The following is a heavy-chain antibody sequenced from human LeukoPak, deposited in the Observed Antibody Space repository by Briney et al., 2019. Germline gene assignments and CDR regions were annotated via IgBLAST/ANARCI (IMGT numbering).Heavy chain of an antibody. CDR2: INPNSGGT. Sequence: ASVKVSRKASLYTFTGYYMHWVRQAPGQGLERMGWINPNSGGTNYAQTFQGRVTMTRDTSISTAYMEPRRLRSDDTAVYYCARDPREVYYGMDVWGQGTTVTVSS. V-gene: IGHV1-2*02. J-gene: IGHJ6*02. CDR1: LYTFTGYY. CDR3: ARDPREVYYGMDV.